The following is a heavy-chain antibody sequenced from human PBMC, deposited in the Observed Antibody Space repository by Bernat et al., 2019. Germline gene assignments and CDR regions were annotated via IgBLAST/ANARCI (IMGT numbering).Heavy chain of an antibody. CDR2: ISAYNGNT. CDR1: GYTFTSYG. D-gene: IGHD3-22*01. J-gene: IGHJ4*02. V-gene: IGHV1-18*01. CDR3: ARSPNYYDSSGYLPFDY. Sequence: QVQLVQSGAEVKKPGASVKVSCKASGYTFTSYGISWVRQAPGQGLEWMGWISAYNGNTNYAQKLQGRVTMTTDTSTSTAYMELRSLRSDDTAMYYCARSPNYYDSSGYLPFDYWGQGTLVTVSS.